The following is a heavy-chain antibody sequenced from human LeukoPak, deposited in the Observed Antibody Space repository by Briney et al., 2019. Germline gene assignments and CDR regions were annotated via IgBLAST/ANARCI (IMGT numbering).Heavy chain of an antibody. Sequence: PGGSLRLSCAASGFTFSSYSMNWVRQAPGKGLEWVSYISSSSSTIYYADSVRGRFTISRDNADNSLYLQMSSLRDEDTAVYYCARDPYSGGYGAYYYYYMDLWGKGTTVTVSS. CDR1: GFTFSSYS. D-gene: IGHD5-12*01. CDR3: ARDPYSGGYGAYYYYYMDL. J-gene: IGHJ6*03. CDR2: ISSSSSTI. V-gene: IGHV3-48*02.